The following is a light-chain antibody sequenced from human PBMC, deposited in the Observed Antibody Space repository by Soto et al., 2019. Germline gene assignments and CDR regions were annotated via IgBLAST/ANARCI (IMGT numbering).Light chain of an antibody. J-gene: IGKJ2*01. CDR1: QSIGSW. V-gene: IGKV1-5*03. Sequence: DIQMTQSPSTLSASVGDRVTITCRASQSIGSWLAWYQQKPGRAPKLLIYKASTLESGVPSRFSGSGSGTEFTLTISSLQPDDFATYYCQQSNSYSYTFGQGTKLEIK. CDR3: QQSNSYSYT. CDR2: KAS.